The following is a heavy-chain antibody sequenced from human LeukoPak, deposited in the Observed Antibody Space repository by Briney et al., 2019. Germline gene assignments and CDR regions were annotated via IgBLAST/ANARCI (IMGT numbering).Heavy chain of an antibody. Sequence: PGGSLRLSCAASGFTFDDYDMHWVRQAPGKGLEWVSGISWNSGSIGYADSVKGRFTISRDNAKNSLYLQMNSLRAEDTALYYCAKTQERSGIAAAGTDAFDIWGQGTMVTVSS. CDR1: GFTFDDYD. V-gene: IGHV3-9*01. CDR3: AKTQERSGIAAAGTDAFDI. CDR2: ISWNSGSI. D-gene: IGHD6-13*01. J-gene: IGHJ3*02.